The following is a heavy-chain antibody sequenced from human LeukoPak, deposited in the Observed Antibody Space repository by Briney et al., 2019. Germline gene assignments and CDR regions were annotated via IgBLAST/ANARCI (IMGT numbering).Heavy chain of an antibody. Sequence: ASVKVSCKTTGYTFTGYYIQWVRQAPGQGLEWMGYINPTSGGTNYAQEFQGRVTMTRDTSISTAYMELSRLTSDDTAVYYCARGEMITFGGVIVISTFDIWGQGTMVTVS. CDR1: GYTFTGYY. CDR2: INPTSGGT. V-gene: IGHV1-2*02. CDR3: ARGEMITFGGVIVISTFDI. J-gene: IGHJ3*02. D-gene: IGHD3-16*02.